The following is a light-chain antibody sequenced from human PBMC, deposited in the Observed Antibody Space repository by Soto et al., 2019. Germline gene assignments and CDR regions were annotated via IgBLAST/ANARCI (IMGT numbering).Light chain of an antibody. CDR2: GAS. CDR3: QQFGRSPSMYT. V-gene: IGKV3-15*01. J-gene: IGKJ2*01. CDR1: QSVGMS. Sequence: EIVMTQSPGTLSVFPGERATLSCRASQSVGMSLAWYQQQPGQAPRLLIYGASTRAIGIPARFSGSGSGTEFTLTISSLQSEDFAVYYCQQFGRSPSMYTFGQGTKLEIK.